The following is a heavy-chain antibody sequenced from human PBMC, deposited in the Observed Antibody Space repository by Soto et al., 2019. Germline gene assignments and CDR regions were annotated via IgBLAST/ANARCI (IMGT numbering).Heavy chain of an antibody. CDR2: ISGSGGST. CDR3: AKDSGATVNTFDY. Sequence: GGSLRLSCAASGFTFSSYAMSWVRQAPGKGLEWVSGISGSGGSTYYADSVKGRCTISRDNSKNTLYLQMNSLRAEDTAVYYCAKDSGATVNTFDYWGQGTLVTVSS. J-gene: IGHJ4*02. D-gene: IGHD4-17*01. V-gene: IGHV3-23*01. CDR1: GFTFSSYA.